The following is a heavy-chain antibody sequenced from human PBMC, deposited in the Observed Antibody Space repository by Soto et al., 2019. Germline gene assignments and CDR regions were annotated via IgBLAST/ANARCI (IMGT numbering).Heavy chain of an antibody. CDR1: GFSLSTSGVG. J-gene: IGHJ4*02. V-gene: IGHV2-5*02. CDR3: AHHYDIWSGFGF. CDR2: IYWDDDK. D-gene: IGHD3-3*01. Sequence: QITLKESGPTLVKPTQTLTLTCTFSGFSLSTSGVGVGWIRQPPGKALEWLALIYWDDDKRYSPSLKSRLTITKDPSKNQVVLTMTNMDPVDTATYYCAHHYDIWSGFGFWGQGTLVTVSS.